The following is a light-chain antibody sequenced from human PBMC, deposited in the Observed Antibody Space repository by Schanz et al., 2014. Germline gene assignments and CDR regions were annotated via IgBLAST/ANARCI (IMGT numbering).Light chain of an antibody. Sequence: DIQMTQSPSSLSASVGDRVTITCRASQSISSFLNWYQQKPGKAPKLLIYAASSLQSAVPSRFIGSGSGTDFTLTISSLQPEDFATYYCQQTYSTVWTFGQGTKVEIK. J-gene: IGKJ1*01. CDR3: QQTYSTVWT. CDR1: QSISSF. CDR2: AAS. V-gene: IGKV1-39*01.